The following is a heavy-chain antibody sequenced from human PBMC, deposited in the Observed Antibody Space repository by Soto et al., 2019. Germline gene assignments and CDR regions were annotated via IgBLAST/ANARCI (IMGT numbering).Heavy chain of an antibody. CDR1: GYTFTSYG. V-gene: IGHV1-18*01. D-gene: IGHD3-3*01. CDR3: ARDRYAIFGVVIDKDAFDI. J-gene: IGHJ3*02. CDR2: ISAYNGNT. Sequence: ASVKVSCKASGYTFTSYGISWVRQAPGQRLEWMGWISAYNGNTNYAQKLQGRVTMTTDTSTSTAYMELRSLRSDDTAVYYCARDRYAIFGVVIDKDAFDIWGQGTMVTVSS.